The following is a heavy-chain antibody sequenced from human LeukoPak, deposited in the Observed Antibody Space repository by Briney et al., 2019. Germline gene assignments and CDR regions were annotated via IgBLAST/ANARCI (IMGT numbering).Heavy chain of an antibody. D-gene: IGHD5-12*01. CDR1: GYSFTSYW. J-gene: IGHJ4*02. V-gene: IGHV5-51*01. CDR2: IYPGDCDT. Sequence: GESLKISCKGSGYSFTSYWIVCLLQMPGKGLEWMGIIYPGDCDTRYNPSFQGPVTISADKSISTAYLQWSSLKASATAMYYCARTVATRAPVDYWGQGTLVTVSS. CDR3: ARTVATRAPVDY.